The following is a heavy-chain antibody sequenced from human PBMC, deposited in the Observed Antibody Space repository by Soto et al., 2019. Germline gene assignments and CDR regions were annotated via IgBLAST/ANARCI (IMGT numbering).Heavy chain of an antibody. Sequence: QVQVVQSGAEMKKPGSPVKVSCKTSGGTFSTAAISWVRQAPGQGLEWMGGIMPIFRTADYAQKFQGRVTITADESATTAYLELSSLRSEDTAVYYCARDKDRAQLGGNYYYLMDVWGQGTTVTVTS. J-gene: IGHJ6*02. CDR3: ARDKDRAQLGGNYYYLMDV. CDR1: GGTFSTAA. D-gene: IGHD3-3*02. CDR2: IMPIFRTA. V-gene: IGHV1-69*12.